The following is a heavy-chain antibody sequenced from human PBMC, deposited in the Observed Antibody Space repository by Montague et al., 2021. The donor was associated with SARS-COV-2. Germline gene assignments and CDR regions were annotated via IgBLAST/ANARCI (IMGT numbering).Heavy chain of an antibody. V-gene: IGHV4-39*07. D-gene: IGHD6-13*01. Sequence: SETLSLTCTVSGGSISSSSYYWGWIRQPPGKGLEWIGRIYYSGSTYYXXXLKSRVTISVDTSKNQFSLKLSSVTAADTAVYYCARVGRQQLVRLSGMDVWGQGTTVTVSS. J-gene: IGHJ6*02. CDR1: GGSISSSSYY. CDR2: IYYSGST. CDR3: ARVGRQQLVRLSGMDV.